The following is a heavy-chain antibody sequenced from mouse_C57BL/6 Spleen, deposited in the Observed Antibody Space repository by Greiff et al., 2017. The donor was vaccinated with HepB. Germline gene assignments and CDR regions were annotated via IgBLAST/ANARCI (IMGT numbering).Heavy chain of an antibody. V-gene: IGHV10-1*01. CDR1: GFSFNTYA. Sequence: EVQGVESGGGLVQPKGSLKLSCAASGFSFNTYAMNWVRQAPGKGLEWVARIRSKSNNYATYYADSVKDRFTISRDDSESMLYLQMNNLKTEDTAMYYCVRGDGGYFDVWGTGTTGTVSS. CDR3: VRGDGGYFDV. D-gene: IGHD3-3*01. CDR2: IRSKSNNYAT. J-gene: IGHJ1*03.